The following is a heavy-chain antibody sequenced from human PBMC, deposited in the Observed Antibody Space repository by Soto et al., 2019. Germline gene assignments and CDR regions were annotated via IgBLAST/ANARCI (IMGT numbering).Heavy chain of an antibody. V-gene: IGHV5-51*01. CDR3: ARQLSHICDS. D-gene: IGHD3-3*02. Sequence: GESLKISCKGSGYTFTSHWIAWVRQMPGKGLEWMGIIYPSDSDARYSPSFQGQVTISADEAVSTAYLQWSSLKASDTAMYYCARQLSHICDSWGQGTLVTVSS. CDR1: GYTFTSHW. J-gene: IGHJ4*02. CDR2: IYPSDSDA.